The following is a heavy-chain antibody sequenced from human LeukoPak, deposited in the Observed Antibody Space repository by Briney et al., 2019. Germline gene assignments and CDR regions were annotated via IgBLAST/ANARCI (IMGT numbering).Heavy chain of an antibody. D-gene: IGHD3-9*01. V-gene: IGHV4-59*08. J-gene: IGHJ4*02. CDR2: IYYSGST. CDR1: GGSISSCY. CDR3: ATSPLRYFELFDY. Sequence: SETLSLTCTVSGGSISSCYWSWIRQPPGKGLEWIGYIYYSGSTNYNPSLKSRVTISVDTSKNQFSLKLSSVTAADTAVYYCATSPLRYFELFDYWGQGTLVTVSS.